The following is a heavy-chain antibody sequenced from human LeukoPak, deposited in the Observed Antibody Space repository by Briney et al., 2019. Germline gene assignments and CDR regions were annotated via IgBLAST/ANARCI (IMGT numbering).Heavy chain of an antibody. D-gene: IGHD3-22*01. V-gene: IGHV1-69*13. Sequence: ASVKVSCKASGYTFTSYGISWVRQAPGQGLEWMGGIIPLFGTANYAQKFQGRVTITADESTSTVYMELNSLRFEDTAVYYCAREWNYETNGYFFYYWGQGTLVTVSS. CDR1: GYTFTSYG. CDR2: IIPLFGTA. J-gene: IGHJ4*02. CDR3: AREWNYETNGYFFYY.